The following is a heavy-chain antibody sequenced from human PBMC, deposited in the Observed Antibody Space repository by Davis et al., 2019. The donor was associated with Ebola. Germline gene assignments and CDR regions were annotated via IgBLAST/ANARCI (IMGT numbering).Heavy chain of an antibody. V-gene: IGHV1-46*03. CDR3: ARVPPYSYGQRGYYFDY. CDR2: INPSGGST. D-gene: IGHD5-18*01. Sequence: ASVKVSCKASGYTFTSYYMHWVRQAPGQGLEWMGIINPSGGSTSYAQKFQGRVTMTRDTSTGTVYMELSSLRSEDTAVYYCARVPPYSYGQRGYYFDYWGQGTLVTVSS. J-gene: IGHJ4*02. CDR1: GYTFTSYY.